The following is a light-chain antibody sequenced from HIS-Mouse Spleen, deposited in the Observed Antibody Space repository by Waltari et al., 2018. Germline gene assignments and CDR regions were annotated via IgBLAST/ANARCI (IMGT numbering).Light chain of an antibody. CDR3: CSYAGSYTGV. Sequence: QSALTQPRSVSGSPGQSVTISCTGTSSDVGGFNYVSWYQQHPGKAPKLMIYDVSKGPSGVPDRFSGSKSGNAASLTISGLQADDEADYYCCSYAGSYTGVFGTGTKVTVL. CDR2: DVS. J-gene: IGLJ1*01. V-gene: IGLV2-11*01. CDR1: SSDVGGFNY.